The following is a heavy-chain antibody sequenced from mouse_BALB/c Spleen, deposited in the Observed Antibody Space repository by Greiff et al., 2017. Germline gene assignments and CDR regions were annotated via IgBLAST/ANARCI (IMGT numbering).Heavy chain of an antibody. D-gene: IGHD4-1*01. CDR3: ARSNWDEAMDY. V-gene: IGHV1S29*02. Sequence: EVQLQQSGPELVKPGASVKISCKASGYTFTDYNMHWVKQSHGQSLEWIGYIYPYNGGTGYNQKFKSKATLTVDNSSSTAYMELRSLTSEDSAVYYCARSNWDEAMDYWGQGTSVTVSS. CDR2: IYPYNGGT. CDR1: GYTFTDYN. J-gene: IGHJ4*01.